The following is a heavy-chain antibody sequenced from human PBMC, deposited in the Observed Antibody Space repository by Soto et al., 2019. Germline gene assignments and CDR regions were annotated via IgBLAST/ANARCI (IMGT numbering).Heavy chain of an antibody. J-gene: IGHJ4*02. CDR2: ISYDGSNK. CDR1: GFTFISYG. V-gene: IGHV3-30*18. CDR3: AKVISHRGHSGYDLYDY. D-gene: IGHD5-12*01. Sequence: GGSLRLSCAASGFTFISYGMHWVRQAPGKGLEWVAVISYDGSNKYYADSVKGRFTISRDNSENTLYLQMNSLRAEDTAVYYCAKVISHRGHSGYDLYDYWGQGTLVTVSS.